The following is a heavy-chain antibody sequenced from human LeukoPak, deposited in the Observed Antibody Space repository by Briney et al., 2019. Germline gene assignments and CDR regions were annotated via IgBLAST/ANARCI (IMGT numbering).Heavy chain of an antibody. CDR1: GGSISSYY. CDR2: IYYSGSI. J-gene: IGHJ4*02. Sequence: SETLSLTCTVSGGSISSYYWSWIRQHPGKGLEWIGYIYYSGSIYYNPSLKSRVTISVDTSKNQFSLKLSSVAAADTAVYYCARGVERDGYEIDYWGQGTLVTVSS. V-gene: IGHV4-59*06. D-gene: IGHD5-12*01. CDR3: ARGVERDGYEIDY.